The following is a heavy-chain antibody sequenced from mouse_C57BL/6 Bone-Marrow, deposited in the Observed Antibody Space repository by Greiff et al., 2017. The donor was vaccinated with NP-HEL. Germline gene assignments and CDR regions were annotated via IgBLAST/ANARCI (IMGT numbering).Heavy chain of an antibody. J-gene: IGHJ2*01. CDR3: ARDGAGDY. V-gene: IGHV1-64*01. D-gene: IGHD6-1*01. CDR1: GYTFTSYW. CDR2: IHPNSGST. Sequence: VKLMESGAELVKPGASVKLSCKASGYTFTSYWMHWVKQRPGQGLEWIGMIHPNSGSTNYNEKFKSKATLTVDKSSSTAYMQLSSLTSEDSAVYYCARDGAGDYWGQGTTLTVSS.